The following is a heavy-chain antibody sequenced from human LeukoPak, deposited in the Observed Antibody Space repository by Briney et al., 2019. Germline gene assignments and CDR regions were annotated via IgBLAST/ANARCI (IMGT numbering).Heavy chain of an antibody. J-gene: IGHJ4*02. CDR2: VNLQGST. CDR1: GGSITNTNY. V-gene: IGHV4-4*02. Sequence: SETLSLTCGVSGGSITNTNYWTWVRQPPGKGLEWIGEVNLQGSTNYNPSLMGRVAISVDKSENHISLQLTSVTAADTAAYYCAREGGPYRPLDYSGQGTLVTVSS. CDR3: AREGGPYRPLDY.